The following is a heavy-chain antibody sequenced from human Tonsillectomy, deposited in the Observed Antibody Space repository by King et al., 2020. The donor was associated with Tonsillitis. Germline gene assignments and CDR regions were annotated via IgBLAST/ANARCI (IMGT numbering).Heavy chain of an antibody. V-gene: IGHV3-74*01. Sequence: VQLVESGGGLVQPGGSLRLSCAASGFSLSNYWMHWVRQDPGRGLVWVSHINSAGTITSYADSVRGRFTISRDLVKNTVYLQMNNLGAEDTAIYYCARDGLSTTPFDLWGQGPLLTVSS. CDR1: GFSLSNYW. CDR2: INSAGTIT. D-gene: IGHD1-1*01. J-gene: IGHJ4*02. CDR3: ARDGLSTTPFDL.